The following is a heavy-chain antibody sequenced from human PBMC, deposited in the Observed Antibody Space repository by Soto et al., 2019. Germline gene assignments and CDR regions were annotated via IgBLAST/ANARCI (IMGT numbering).Heavy chain of an antibody. CDR1: GGTFSSYT. D-gene: IGHD2-15*01. V-gene: IGHV1-69*02. CDR2: IIPILGIA. CDR3: ASFEGGAAFDI. Sequence: QVQLVQSGAEVKKPGSSVKVSCKASGGTFSSYTISWVRQAPGQGLEWMGRIIPILGIANYAQKFQGRVAITADKSTSTGYIELISLRSEDTAVYYCASFEGGAAFDIWCQGTMVTVSS. J-gene: IGHJ3*02.